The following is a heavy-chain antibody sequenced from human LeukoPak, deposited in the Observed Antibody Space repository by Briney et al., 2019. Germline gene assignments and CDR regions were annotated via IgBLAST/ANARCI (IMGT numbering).Heavy chain of an antibody. CDR3: ARVRRITMVRGVIGHAFDI. CDR2: IYPGDSDT. D-gene: IGHD3-10*01. J-gene: IGHJ3*02. CDR1: GYSFTNYW. V-gene: IGHV5-51*01. Sequence: GESLKISCKSSGYSFTNYWIGWVRQMPGKGLEWMGIIYPGDSDTRCSPSFQGQVTISADKSINTAYLQWSSLKASDTAMYYCARVRRITMVRGVIGHAFDIWGQGTMVTVSS.